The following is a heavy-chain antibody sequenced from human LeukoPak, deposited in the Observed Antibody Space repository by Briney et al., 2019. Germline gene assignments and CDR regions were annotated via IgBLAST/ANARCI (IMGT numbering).Heavy chain of an antibody. V-gene: IGHV4-38-2*01. D-gene: IGHD6-13*01. CDR3: ARARIAAAAEYFDY. CDR2: IYHSGRT. J-gene: IGHJ4*02. CDR1: GYSISRVYY. Sequence: SETLSLTCAVSGYSISRVYYWGWIVQPPGKGLGWIRSIYHSGRTYYNLSLKSRVTISVDTSKNQFSLKLSSVTAADTAVYYCARARIAAAAEYFDYWGQGTLVTVSS.